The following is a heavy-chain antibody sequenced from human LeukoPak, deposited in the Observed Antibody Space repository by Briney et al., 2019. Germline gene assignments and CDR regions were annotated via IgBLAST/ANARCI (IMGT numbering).Heavy chain of an antibody. V-gene: IGHV4-59*12. CDR2: IYYSGST. D-gene: IGHD3-3*01. CDR3: ARDPYDFWSGGTGIDP. J-gene: IGHJ5*02. Sequence: SETLSLTCTVSGGSISSYYWSWIRQPPGKGLEWIGYIYYSGSTNYNPSLKSRVTISVDTSKNQFSLKLSSVTAADTAVYYCARDPYDFWSGGTGIDPWGQGTLVTVSS. CDR1: GGSISSYY.